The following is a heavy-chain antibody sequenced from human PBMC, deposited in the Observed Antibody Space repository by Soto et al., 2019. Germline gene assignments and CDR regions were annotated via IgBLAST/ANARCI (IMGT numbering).Heavy chain of an antibody. CDR2: ISGGRDT. J-gene: IGHJ2*01. CDR3: ARHVCSYGYFDL. V-gene: IGHV3-66*04. D-gene: IGHD3-10*02. Sequence: EEQLVESGGDLVQPGGSLRLSCTASGFAVTSSYMGWVRRAPGKGLEWVSSISGGRDTYYAYSLRGRFTSTTDNSMDTLYLHMNSLRVDDTAMYYCARHVCSYGYFDLWGRGTLVTVSS. CDR1: GFAVTSSY.